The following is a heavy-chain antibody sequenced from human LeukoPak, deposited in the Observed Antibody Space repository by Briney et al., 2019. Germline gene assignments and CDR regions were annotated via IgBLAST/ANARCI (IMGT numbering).Heavy chain of an antibody. CDR3: ARDWVPAYYFYYYMDV. CDR1: GFTFSSYA. J-gene: IGHJ6*03. V-gene: IGHV3-30*04. Sequence: GGSLRLSCAASGFTFSSYAMHWVRQAPGKGLEWVAVISYDGSNKYYADSVKGRFTISRDNSKNTVYLQMNSLRAEDTAVCFCARDWVPAYYFYYYMDVWGKGTTVTVSS. CDR2: ISYDGSNK. D-gene: IGHD3-16*01.